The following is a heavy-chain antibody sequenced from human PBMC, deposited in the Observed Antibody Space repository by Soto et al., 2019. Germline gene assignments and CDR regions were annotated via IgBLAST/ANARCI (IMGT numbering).Heavy chain of an antibody. Sequence: QVQLVQSGAEVKKPGASVKVSCKASGYSFTDYYIHWVRQAPGQGLEWMGWMNPHSGDTKYAQKFEDWVTMTRDTSISTSYMELSRLRSNDTAVYYCARVDKSYYDHSGLDSWGQGAQVTVSS. CDR2: MNPHSGDT. CDR1: GYSFTDYY. J-gene: IGHJ5*01. V-gene: IGHV1-2*04. CDR3: ARVDKSYYDHSGLDS. D-gene: IGHD3-22*01.